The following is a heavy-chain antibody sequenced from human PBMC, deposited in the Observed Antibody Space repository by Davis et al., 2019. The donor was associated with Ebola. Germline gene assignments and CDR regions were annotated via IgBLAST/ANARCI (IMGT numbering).Heavy chain of an antibody. CDR1: GGSISSGGYS. D-gene: IGHD6-13*01. J-gene: IGHJ5*02. CDR3: ARGKPFGSSFWFDP. CDR2: IYHSGST. Sequence: MPSETLSLTCAVSGGSISSGGYSWSWIRQPPGKGLEWIGYIYHSGSTYYNPSLKSRVTMSVDRSKNQFSLKLSSVTAAGTAVYYCARGKPFGSSFWFDPWAREPWSPSPQ. V-gene: IGHV4-30-2*01.